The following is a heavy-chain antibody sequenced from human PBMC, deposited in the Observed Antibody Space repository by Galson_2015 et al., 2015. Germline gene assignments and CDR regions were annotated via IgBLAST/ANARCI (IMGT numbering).Heavy chain of an antibody. D-gene: IGHD7-27*01. CDR2: IWYDGSNK. J-gene: IGHJ6*02. CDR3: ARGGLGSDYYYGMDV. V-gene: IGHV3-33*01. CDR1: GFTFSSYG. Sequence: SLRLSCAASGFTFSSYGMHWVRQAPGKGLEWVAVIWYDGSNKYYADSVKGRFTISRDNSKNTLYLQMNSLRAEDTAVYYCARGGLGSDYYYGMDVWGQGTTVTVSS.